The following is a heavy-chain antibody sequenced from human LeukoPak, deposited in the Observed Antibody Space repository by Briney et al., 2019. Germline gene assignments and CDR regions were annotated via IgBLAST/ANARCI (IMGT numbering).Heavy chain of an antibody. CDR3: ARDHTSSSWYALFDY. Sequence: SETLSLTCTVSGVSISSSNSYWGWIRQPPGKGLEWIGSIYYSGSTYYNPSLKSRVTISVDTSKNQFSLKLSSVTAADTAVYYCARDHTSSSWYALFDYWGQGTLVTVSS. D-gene: IGHD6-13*01. CDR2: IYYSGST. V-gene: IGHV4-39*07. J-gene: IGHJ4*02. CDR1: GVSISSSNSY.